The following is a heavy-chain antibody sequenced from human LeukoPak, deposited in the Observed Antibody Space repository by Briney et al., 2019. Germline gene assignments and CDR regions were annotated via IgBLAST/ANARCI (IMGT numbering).Heavy chain of an antibody. J-gene: IGHJ4*02. CDR3: ARRVVVPAAPYYFDY. D-gene: IGHD2-2*01. CDR1: GFTFSSHW. CDR2: INSDGSSI. Sequence: PGGSLRLSCAASGFTFSSHWMHWVRQAPGKGLVWVSRINSDGSSISYADSVKGRFTISRDNAKNTLYLQMNSLRAEDTAVYYCARRVVVPAAPYYFDYWGQGTLVTVSS. V-gene: IGHV3-74*01.